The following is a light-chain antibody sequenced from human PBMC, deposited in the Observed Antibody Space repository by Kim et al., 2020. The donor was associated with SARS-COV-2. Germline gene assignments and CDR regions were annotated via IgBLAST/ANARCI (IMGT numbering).Light chain of an antibody. CDR1: QSISTY. J-gene: IGKJ2*01. V-gene: IGKV1-39*01. Sequence: SASVGDRVTVTCRASQSISTYLNWYQHRPGKAPKLLIYGESSLQSGVPSRFSGSGSGTDFTLTINSLQPEDFATYYSQQSYTTPFPFGQWTKLEI. CDR3: QQSYTTPFP. CDR2: GES.